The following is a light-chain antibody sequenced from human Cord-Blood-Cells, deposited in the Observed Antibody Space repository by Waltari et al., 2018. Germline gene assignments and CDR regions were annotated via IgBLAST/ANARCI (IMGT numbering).Light chain of an antibody. Sequence: QSALTQPPSASGSPGQSVTISCTGTSSYVGGYNYFSWYQQHPGKAPKLMIYEVSKRPSGVPDRFSGSKSGNTASLTVSGLQAEDEADYYCSSYAGSIYVFGTGTKVTVL. CDR3: SSYAGSIYV. CDR2: EVS. CDR1: SSYVGGYNY. J-gene: IGLJ1*01. V-gene: IGLV2-8*01.